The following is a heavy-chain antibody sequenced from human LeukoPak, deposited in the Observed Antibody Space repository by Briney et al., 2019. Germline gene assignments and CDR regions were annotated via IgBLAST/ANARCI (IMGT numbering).Heavy chain of an antibody. V-gene: IGHV4-59*11. Sequence: SETLSLTCTVSGGSISSHYWSWIRQPPGKGLEWIGYIYYSGSTIYNPSLKSRVTISVDTSKNQFSLKLSSVTAADTAVYYCARVQGHDFWSGYYVGYYYYYMDVWGKGTTVTVSS. CDR1: GGSISSHY. CDR3: ARVQGHDFWSGYYVGYYYYYMDV. CDR2: IYYSGST. J-gene: IGHJ6*03. D-gene: IGHD3-3*01.